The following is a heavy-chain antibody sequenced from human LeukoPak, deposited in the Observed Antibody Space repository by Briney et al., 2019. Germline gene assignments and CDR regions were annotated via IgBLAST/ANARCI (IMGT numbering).Heavy chain of an antibody. J-gene: IGHJ4*02. D-gene: IGHD6-13*01. CDR1: GFTFSDYY. CDR3: ARGGIYSSSWYVGNFDY. Sequence: PGGSLRLSCAASGFTFSDYYMSWIRQAPGKGLEWVSSISRSSSFIYYADSVKGRFTISRDNAKNSLYLQMNSLRAEDTAVYYCARGGIYSSSWYVGNFDYWGQGTLVTVSS. CDR2: ISRSSSFI. V-gene: IGHV3-11*06.